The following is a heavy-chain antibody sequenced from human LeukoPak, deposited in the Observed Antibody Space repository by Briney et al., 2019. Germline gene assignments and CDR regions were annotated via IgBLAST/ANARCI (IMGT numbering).Heavy chain of an antibody. CDR1: GFTFSSYS. V-gene: IGHV3-21*01. Sequence: SGGSLRLSCAASGFTFSSYSMNWVRQAPGKGLEWVSSISSSSSYIYYADSVKGRFIISRDNAKNSLYLQMNSLRAEDTAVYYCARSSTGYMDVWGKGTTVTVSS. D-gene: IGHD2-2*01. J-gene: IGHJ6*03. CDR2: ISSSSSYI. CDR3: ARSSTGYMDV.